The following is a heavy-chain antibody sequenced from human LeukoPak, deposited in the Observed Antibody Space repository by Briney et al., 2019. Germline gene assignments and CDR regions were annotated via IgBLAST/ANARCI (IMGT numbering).Heavy chain of an antibody. J-gene: IGHJ4*02. CDR3: ARGSSYCDSSGYLSFDY. CDR1: GFTFSSYA. V-gene: IGHV3-64*01. Sequence: PGGSLRLSCAASGFTFSSYAMHWVRQAPGKGLEYVSAISSNGGSTYYANSVKGRFTISRDNSKNTLYLQMGSLRAEDMAVYYCARGSSYCDSSGYLSFDYWGQGTLVTVSS. CDR2: ISSNGGST. D-gene: IGHD3-22*01.